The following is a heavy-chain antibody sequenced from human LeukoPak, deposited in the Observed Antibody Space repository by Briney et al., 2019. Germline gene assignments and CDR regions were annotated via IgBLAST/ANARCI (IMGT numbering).Heavy chain of an antibody. V-gene: IGHV2-70*11. D-gene: IGHD1-14*01. Sequence: ESGPALVKPTQTLTLTCTFSGFSLSTRGMCVSWMRQPTGKALEWLARIDWDDDKYYSTSLKTSLTISKDTSKNQVVLTMTNMDPVDTATYYCARVLFRTVLDYWGPGTLVTVSS. CDR2: IDWDDDK. CDR3: ARVLFRTVLDY. CDR1: GFSLSTRGMC. J-gene: IGHJ4*02.